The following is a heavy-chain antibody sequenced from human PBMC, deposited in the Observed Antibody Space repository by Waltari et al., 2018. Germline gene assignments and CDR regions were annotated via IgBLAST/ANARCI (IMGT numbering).Heavy chain of an antibody. D-gene: IGHD6-19*01. V-gene: IGHV3-23*03. Sequence: EVQLLESGGGLVQPGGSLRLSCAASGFTFSSYAMSWVRQAPGKGLEWVSVIYSGGSSTYYADSVKGRFTISRDNSKNTLYLQMNSLRAEDTAVYYCAKDDGSSGWPGAEYFQHWGQGTLVTVSS. J-gene: IGHJ1*01. CDR2: IYSGGSST. CDR1: GFTFSSYA. CDR3: AKDDGSSGWPGAEYFQH.